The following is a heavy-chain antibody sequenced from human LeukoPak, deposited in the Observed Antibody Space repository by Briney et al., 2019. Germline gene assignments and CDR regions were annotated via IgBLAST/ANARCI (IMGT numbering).Heavy chain of an antibody. CDR1: GGSFSGYY. V-gene: IGHV4-34*01. J-gene: IGHJ3*02. CDR2: INHSGST. CDR3: ARRAGGSPFDI. D-gene: IGHD3-10*01. Sequence: PSETLSLTCAVYGGSFSGYYWSWIRQPPGKGLEWIGEINHSGSTNYNPSLSGPVTISLDTSKNQFSLRLSSVTAADTAIYYCARRAGGSPFDIWGQGTMVTVSS.